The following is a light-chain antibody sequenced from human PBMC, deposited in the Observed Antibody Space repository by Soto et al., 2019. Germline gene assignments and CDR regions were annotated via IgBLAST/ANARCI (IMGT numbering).Light chain of an antibody. CDR1: QSVSNN. V-gene: IGKV3D-15*01. CDR3: QQCNNWPHT. J-gene: IGKJ2*01. Sequence: EIVMTQSPVTLSLSPGERATLSCRASQSVSNNLAWYQQKPGQAPRLLFYGTSTRATGIPARFSVSGSGTEFTLTISSLQSEDFAVYYCQQCNNWPHTFGQGTKLEIK. CDR2: GTS.